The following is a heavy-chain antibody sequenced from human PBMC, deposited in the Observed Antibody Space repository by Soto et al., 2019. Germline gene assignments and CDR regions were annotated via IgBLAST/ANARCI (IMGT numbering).Heavy chain of an antibody. CDR2: IDWDDDK. D-gene: IGHD3-10*02. V-gene: IGHV2-70*01. Sequence: SGPAGEPTQTLTLTCTFSGFSLSTSGMCVSWIRRPPGKALEWLALIDWDDDKYYSTSLKTRLTISKDTSKNQVVLTMTNMDPVDTATYYCARSNYYVTYGMDVWGQGTTVTV. J-gene: IGHJ6*02. CDR3: ARSNYYVTYGMDV. CDR1: GFSLSTSGMC.